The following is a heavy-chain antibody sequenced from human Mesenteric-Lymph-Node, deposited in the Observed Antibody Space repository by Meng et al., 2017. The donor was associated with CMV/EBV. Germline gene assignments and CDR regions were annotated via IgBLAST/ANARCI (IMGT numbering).Heavy chain of an antibody. CDR1: GFTVSSNE. CDR2: IKQDGSEK. J-gene: IGHJ6*02. V-gene: IGHV3-7*01. CDR3: ARESSGRSSSWYYYYYGMDV. D-gene: IGHD6-13*01. Sequence: GESLKISCAASGFTVSSNEMSWVRQAPGKGLEWVANIKQDGSEKYYVDSVKGRFTISRDNAKNSLYLQMNSLRAEDTAVYYCARESSGRSSSWYYYYYGMDVWDQGTTVTVSS.